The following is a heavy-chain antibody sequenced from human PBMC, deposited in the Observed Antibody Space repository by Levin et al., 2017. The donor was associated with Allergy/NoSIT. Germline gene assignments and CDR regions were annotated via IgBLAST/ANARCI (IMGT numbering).Heavy chain of an antibody. CDR2: ISSSSSYI. V-gene: IGHV3-21*01. J-gene: IGHJ6*02. D-gene: IGHD6-13*01. CDR3: ARTGEQQLADGMDV. Sequence: GGSLRLSCAASGFTFSSYSMNWVRQAPGKGLEWVSSISSSSSYIYYADSVKGRFTISRDNAKNSLYLQMNSLRAEDTAVYYCARTGEQQLADGMDVWGQGTTVTVSS. CDR1: GFTFSSYS.